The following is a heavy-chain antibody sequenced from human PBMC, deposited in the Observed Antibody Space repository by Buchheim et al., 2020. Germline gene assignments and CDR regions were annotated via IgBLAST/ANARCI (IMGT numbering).Heavy chain of an antibody. V-gene: IGHV3-30*04. CDR3: AREDGELYFDY. CDR1: GFTFSSYA. CDR2: ISYDGRSE. D-gene: IGHD1-7*01. Sequence: QVQLVESGGGVVQPGRSLRLSCAASGFTFSSYAMHWVRQAPGKGLEWVAVISYDGRSENYVDSVKGRFTTSRDNSENTLYLQMNSLRGEDTAVYYCAREDGELYFDYWGQGTL. J-gene: IGHJ4*02.